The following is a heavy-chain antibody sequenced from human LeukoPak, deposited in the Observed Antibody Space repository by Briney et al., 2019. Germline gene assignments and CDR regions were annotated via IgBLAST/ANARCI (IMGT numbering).Heavy chain of an antibody. CDR1: GFTFSSYS. V-gene: IGHV3-21*01. CDR2: ISSSSSYI. J-gene: IGHJ4*02. D-gene: IGHD6-13*01. Sequence: GGSLRLSRAASGFTFSSYSMNWVRQAPGEGLEWVSSISSSSSYIYYADSVKGRFTISRDNAKNSLYLQMNSLRAEDTAVYYCARGIAAAGTGNDYWGQGTLVTVSS. CDR3: ARGIAAAGTGNDY.